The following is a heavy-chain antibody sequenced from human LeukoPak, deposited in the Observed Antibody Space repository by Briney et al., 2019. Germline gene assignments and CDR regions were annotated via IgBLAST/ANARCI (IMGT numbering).Heavy chain of an antibody. D-gene: IGHD5-24*01. V-gene: IGHV1-46*01. J-gene: IGHJ4*02. CDR2: INPSGGST. Sequence: ASVKVSCKASGYTFTSYYMHWVRQAPGQGLEWMGIINPSGGSTSYAQKFQGRVTMTRDMSTSTVYMELSSLRSEDTAVYYCAREGLEQDGYNGDFDYWGQGTLVIVSS. CDR3: AREGLEQDGYNGDFDY. CDR1: GYTFTSYY.